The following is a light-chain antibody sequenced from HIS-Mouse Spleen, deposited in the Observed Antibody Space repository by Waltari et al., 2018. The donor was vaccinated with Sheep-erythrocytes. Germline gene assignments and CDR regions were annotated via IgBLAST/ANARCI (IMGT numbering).Light chain of an antibody. V-gene: IGLV2-11*01. CDR2: DVI. CDR3: CSYAGSYNHV. J-gene: IGLJ1*01. Sequence: QSALTQPRSVSGSPGQSVTISCTGTSSDVGGYNYVSWYQQHPGKSPKLILYDVIKRPSGVPDGVSGSKSGNTASLTISGLQAEDEADYYCCSYAGSYNHVFATGTKVTVL. CDR1: SSDVGGYNY.